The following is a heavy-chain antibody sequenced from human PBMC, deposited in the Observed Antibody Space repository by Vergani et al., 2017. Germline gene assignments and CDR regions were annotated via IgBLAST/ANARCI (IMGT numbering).Heavy chain of an antibody. D-gene: IGHD5-24*01. Sequence: QVQLVESGGGLGKPGGSLRLSCAASGFSFSDHYMTWIRQAPGKGLEWVSYISNSGNTIEYADSVKGRFSISRDNAKSSLFLQMDSLRAEDTAVYYCARDHRDYNNYPGTFDIWGQGSMVTVSS. CDR1: GFSFSDHY. J-gene: IGHJ3*02. V-gene: IGHV3-11*01. CDR3: ARDHRDYNNYPGTFDI. CDR2: ISNSGNTI.